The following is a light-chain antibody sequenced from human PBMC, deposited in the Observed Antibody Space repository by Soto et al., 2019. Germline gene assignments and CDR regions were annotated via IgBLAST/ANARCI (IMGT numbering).Light chain of an antibody. CDR1: QGISNY. V-gene: IGKV1-27*01. Sequence: EIQVTHSPSSLSSSVGFSLTITFLSSQGISNYLAWYQQKPGKVPTLLIYAASTLQSGVQSRFSGSGSGTDFTLTISSLQPEDVAPYYCQKYNSVISITFGQGTLLEIK. CDR3: QKYNSVISIT. J-gene: IGKJ5*01. CDR2: AAS.